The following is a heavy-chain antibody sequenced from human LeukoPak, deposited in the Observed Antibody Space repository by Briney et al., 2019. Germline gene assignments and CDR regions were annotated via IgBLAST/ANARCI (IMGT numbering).Heavy chain of an antibody. CDR3: ARDRSSDYYYMDV. J-gene: IGHJ6*03. D-gene: IGHD6-6*01. Sequence: GASVKVSCKASGYTFTDYYMHWVRQAPGQGLEWMGWINSNSGGTNYAQKFQGRVIMTRDTSISTVYMELSSLRSEDTAVYYCARDRSSDYYYMDVWGKGTTVTVSS. CDR1: GYTFTDYY. CDR2: INSNSGGT. V-gene: IGHV1-2*02.